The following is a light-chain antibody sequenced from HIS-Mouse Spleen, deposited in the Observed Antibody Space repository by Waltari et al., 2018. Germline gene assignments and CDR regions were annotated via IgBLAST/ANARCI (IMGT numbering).Light chain of an antibody. CDR1: SSDVGGYNY. CDR3: SSYTSSSTWV. J-gene: IGLJ3*02. V-gene: IGLV2-14*01. Sequence: QSALTQPASVSGSPGQSITISCTGTSSDVGGYNYVSWYQQNPGKAPKLMISEVSNRPSGVSNRFSGSKSGNTASLTISGLQAEDEADYYCSSYTSSSTWVFGGGTKLTVL. CDR2: EVS.